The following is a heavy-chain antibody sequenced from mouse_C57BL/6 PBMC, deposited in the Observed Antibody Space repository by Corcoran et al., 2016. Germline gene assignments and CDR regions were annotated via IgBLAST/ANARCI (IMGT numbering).Heavy chain of an antibody. Sequence: QIQLVQSGPELKKPGETVKISCKASGYTFTTYGMSWVKQAPGKGLKWMGWINTYSGVPTYADDFKGRFAFSLETSVSTAYLQINNLKNEDTATYFCARLLLRYLYWYFDVWGTGTTVTVSS. J-gene: IGHJ1*03. D-gene: IGHD1-1*01. CDR1: GYTFTTYG. CDR3: ARLLLRYLYWYFDV. CDR2: INTYSGVP. V-gene: IGHV9-3*01.